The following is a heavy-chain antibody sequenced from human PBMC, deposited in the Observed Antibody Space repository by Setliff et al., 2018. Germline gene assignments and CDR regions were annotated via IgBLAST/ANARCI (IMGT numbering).Heavy chain of an antibody. CDR1: GGTFSSYA. CDR3: ARGHFTYCGGDSYTQFDY. V-gene: IGHV1-69*13. CDR2: IIPIFGTA. Sequence: SVKVSCKASGGTFSSYAISWVRQAPGQGLEWMGGIIPIFGTANYAQKFQGRVTITADESTSTAYMELSSLRSEDTAVYYCARGHFTYCGGDSYTQFDYWGQGTLVTVSS. J-gene: IGHJ4*02. D-gene: IGHD2-21*01.